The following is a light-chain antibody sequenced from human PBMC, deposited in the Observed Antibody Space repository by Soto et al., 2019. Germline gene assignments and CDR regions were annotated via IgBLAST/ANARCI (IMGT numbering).Light chain of an antibody. CDR2: KAS. V-gene: IGKV1-5*03. Sequence: DIQMTQSPSTLSASVGDRVTITCRASQSISSWLAWYQQKPGKAPKLLIYKASSLESGVPSRSSGSGSGTEFTLTISSLQPDDFATYYCQQYNPYSVTFGQGTKLEIK. CDR1: QSISSW. CDR3: QQYNPYSVT. J-gene: IGKJ2*01.